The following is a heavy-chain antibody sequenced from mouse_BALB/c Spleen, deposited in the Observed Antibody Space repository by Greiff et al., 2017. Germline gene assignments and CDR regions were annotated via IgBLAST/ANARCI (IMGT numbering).Heavy chain of an antibody. Sequence: EVHLVESGGGLVQPGGSRKLSCAASGFTFSSFGMHWVRQAPEKGLEWVAYISSGSSTIYYADTVKGRFTISRDNPKNTLFLQMTSLRSEDTAMYYCARGGYGNYGYAMDYWGQGTSVTVSS. CDR1: GFTFSSFG. CDR2: ISSGSSTI. J-gene: IGHJ4*01. D-gene: IGHD2-10*02. V-gene: IGHV5-17*02. CDR3: ARGGYGNYGYAMDY.